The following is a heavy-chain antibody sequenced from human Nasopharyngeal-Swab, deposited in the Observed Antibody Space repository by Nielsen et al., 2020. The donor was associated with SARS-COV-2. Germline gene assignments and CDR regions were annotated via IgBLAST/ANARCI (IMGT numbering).Heavy chain of an antibody. CDR2: TYYRSKWYN. CDR1: GDSVSSNSAA. V-gene: IGHV6-1*01. J-gene: IGHJ3*02. D-gene: IGHD6-13*01. CDR3: ARVRQQPGGGAFDI. Sequence: QTLSLTGAISGDSVSSNSAAWNWIRQSPSRGLEWLGRTYYRSKWYNDYAVSVKSRITINPDTSKNQFSLQLNSVTPEDTAVYYCARVRQQPGGGAFDIWGQGTMVTVSS.